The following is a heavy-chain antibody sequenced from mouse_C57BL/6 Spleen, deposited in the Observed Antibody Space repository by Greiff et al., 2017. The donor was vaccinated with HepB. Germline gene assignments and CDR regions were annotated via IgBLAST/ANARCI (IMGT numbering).Heavy chain of an antibody. CDR3: TSPLTGTGTDY. J-gene: IGHJ2*01. V-gene: IGHV1-15*01. CDR2: IDPETGGT. Sequence: VQLQQSGAELVRPGASVTLSCKASGYTFTDYEMHWVKQTPVHGLEWIGAIDPETGGTAYNQKFKGKAILTADKSSSTAYMELRSLTSEDSAVYYCTSPLTGTGTDYWGQGTTLTVSS. D-gene: IGHD4-1*01. CDR1: GYTFTDYE.